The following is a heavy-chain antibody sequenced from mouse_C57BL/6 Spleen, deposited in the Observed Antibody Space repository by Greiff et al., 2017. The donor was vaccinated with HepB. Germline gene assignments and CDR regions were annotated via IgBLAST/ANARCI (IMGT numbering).Heavy chain of an antibody. CDR1: GYAFSSSW. CDR2: IYPGDGDT. J-gene: IGHJ2*01. Sequence: QVQLQQSGPELVKPGASVKISCKASGYAFSSSWMNWVKQRPGKGLEWIGRIYPGDGDTNYNGKFKGKATLTADKSSSTAYMQLSSLTSEDSAVYCCARSEYGYDFDYWGQGTTLTVSS. CDR3: ARSEYGYDFDY. V-gene: IGHV1-82*01. D-gene: IGHD2-2*01.